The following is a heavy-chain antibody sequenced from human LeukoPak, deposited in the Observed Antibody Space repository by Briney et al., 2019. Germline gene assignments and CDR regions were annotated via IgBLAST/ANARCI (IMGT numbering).Heavy chain of an antibody. V-gene: IGHV4-34*01. Sequence: SETLSLTCAVYGGSFSGYYWSWIRQPPGKGLEWIGEINHSGSTNYNPSLKSRVTISVDTSKNQFSLKLSSVTAADTAVYYCARGLVARVQDHPEHWGQGTLVTVSS. D-gene: IGHD5-12*01. CDR1: GGSFSGYY. J-gene: IGHJ4*02. CDR3: ARGLVARVQDHPEH. CDR2: INHSGST.